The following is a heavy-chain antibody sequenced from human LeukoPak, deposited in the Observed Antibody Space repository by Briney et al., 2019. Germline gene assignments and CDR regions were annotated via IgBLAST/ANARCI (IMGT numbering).Heavy chain of an antibody. CDR2: INSDGIRT. V-gene: IGHV3-74*01. J-gene: IGHJ4*02. Sequence: GGSLRLSCAASGFTFSNYWMHWVRQAPGKGLVWVSRINSDGIRTNYADSVKGRFTISRDNAKNSLYLQMNSLRAEDTAVYYCARDMTTVTDFDYWGQGTLVIVSS. CDR3: ARDMTTVTDFDY. CDR1: GFTFSNYW. D-gene: IGHD4-11*01.